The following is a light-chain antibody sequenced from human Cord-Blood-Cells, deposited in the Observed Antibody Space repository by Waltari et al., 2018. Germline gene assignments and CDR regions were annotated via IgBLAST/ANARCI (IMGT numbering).Light chain of an antibody. J-gene: IGLJ3*02. CDR3: CSYAGSYTWV. V-gene: IGLV2-11*01. CDR2: DVS. Sequence: QSALTQPRPVSGSPGQSVTISCTGTSSDVGGYNYFSWHQQPPGKAPKLMIYDVSKRPSGVPDRFAGSKSGNTASLTISGLQAEDEADYYCCSYAGSYTWVFGGGTKLTVL. CDR1: SSDVGGYNY.